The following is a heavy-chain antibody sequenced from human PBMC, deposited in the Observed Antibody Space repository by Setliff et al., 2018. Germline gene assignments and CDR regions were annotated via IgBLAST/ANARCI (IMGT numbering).Heavy chain of an antibody. J-gene: IGHJ3*02. D-gene: IGHD3-16*01. CDR2: INPSSGAT. Sequence: SVKVSCKTSGYPFTDYYIHWVRQAPGQGLEWMGRINPSSGATIYAQKFQGRVTMTSDTSISTAYMELGRLRSDDTAVYFCARDGGGDSDAFDIWGQGTMVTVSS. CDR1: GYPFTDYY. V-gene: IGHV1-2*06. CDR3: ARDGGGDSDAFDI.